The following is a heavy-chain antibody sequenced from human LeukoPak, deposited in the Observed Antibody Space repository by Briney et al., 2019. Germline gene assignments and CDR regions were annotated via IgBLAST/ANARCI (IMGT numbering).Heavy chain of an antibody. CDR2: IYSGGST. Sequence: PGGSLRLSCAASGFTVSSNYMSWVRQAPGKGLEWVSVIYSGGSTYYADSVKGRFTISRDNSKNTLYLQMNSLRAEDTAVYYCARDLMTTSVTRMDVWGQGTTVTVSS. D-gene: IGHD4-17*01. CDR1: GFTVSSNY. J-gene: IGHJ6*02. CDR3: ARDLMTTSVTRMDV. V-gene: IGHV3-66*02.